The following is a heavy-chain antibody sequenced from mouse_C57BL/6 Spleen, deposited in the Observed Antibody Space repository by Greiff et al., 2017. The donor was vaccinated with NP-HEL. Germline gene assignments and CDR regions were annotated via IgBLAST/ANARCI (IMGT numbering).Heavy chain of an antibody. CDR1: GYAFTNYL. D-gene: IGHD2-4*01. Sequence: VQLQQSGAELVRPGTSVKVSCKASGYAFTNYLIEWVKQRPGQGLEWIGVINPGSGGTNYNEKFKGKATLTADKSSSTAYMQLSSLTSEDSAVYFCARCDDYDKGPWFAYWGQGTLVTVSA. CDR3: ARCDDYDKGPWFAY. CDR2: INPGSGGT. V-gene: IGHV1-54*01. J-gene: IGHJ3*01.